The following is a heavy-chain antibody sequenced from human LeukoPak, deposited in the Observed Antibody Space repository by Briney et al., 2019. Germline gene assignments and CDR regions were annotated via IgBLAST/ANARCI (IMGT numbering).Heavy chain of an antibody. CDR2: INSDGSST. D-gene: IGHD3-10*01. V-gene: IGHV3-74*01. CDR3: ARGDKGSMQWFGELSPFDY. Sequence: GGSLRLSCAASGFTFSSYWMHWVRQAPGKGLVWVSRINSDGSSTSYADSVKGRFTISRDNSKNTLYLQMNSLRAEDTAVYYCARGDKGSMQWFGELSPFDYWGQGTLVTVSS. CDR1: GFTFSSYW. J-gene: IGHJ4*02.